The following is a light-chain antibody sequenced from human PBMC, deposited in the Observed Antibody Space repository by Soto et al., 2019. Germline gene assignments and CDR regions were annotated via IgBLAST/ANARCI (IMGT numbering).Light chain of an antibody. J-gene: IGKJ1*01. CDR1: QTISNW. V-gene: IGKV1-5*01. CDR3: QHYNSYSEA. Sequence: DIQITQSPSTLSASVGYRVTITFRASQTISNWLAWYQQKPGKAPKLLIYDASILESGVPSRFSGRGSVTEFTLTISSLQPDDFATYYCQHYNSYSEAFGQGTKVDIK. CDR2: DAS.